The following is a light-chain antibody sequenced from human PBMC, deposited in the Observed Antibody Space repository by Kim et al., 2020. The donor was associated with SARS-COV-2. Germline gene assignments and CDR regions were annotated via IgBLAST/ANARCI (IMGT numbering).Light chain of an antibody. J-gene: IGKJ5*01. V-gene: IGKV3-20*01. CDR1: QSVSGSY. Sequence: EIVLTQSPGTLSLSPGERATLSCRASQSVSGSYLAWYQQKPGQAPRLLIYGASSRATGIPDRFSGSGSGTDFTLTISRLEPEDFAVYYCQPYVSLITIGQGTRLDIK. CDR2: GAS. CDR3: QPYVSLIT.